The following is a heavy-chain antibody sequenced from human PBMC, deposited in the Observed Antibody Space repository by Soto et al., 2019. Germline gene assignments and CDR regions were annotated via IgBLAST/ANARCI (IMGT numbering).Heavy chain of an antibody. CDR2: INAGNGNT. V-gene: IGHV1-3*05. D-gene: IGHD1-20*01. Sequence: QVPLVQSGAEEKKPGASVKVSCKASGYTFTSYAMHWVRQAPGQRLEWMGWINAGNGNTKYSQKLQGRVTITRDAAGRPTKMKLSSLSSEDTAIYNCARGITLPTPLEYWGQGTLVTVSS. CDR3: ARGITLPTPLEY. CDR1: GYTFTSYA. J-gene: IGHJ4*02.